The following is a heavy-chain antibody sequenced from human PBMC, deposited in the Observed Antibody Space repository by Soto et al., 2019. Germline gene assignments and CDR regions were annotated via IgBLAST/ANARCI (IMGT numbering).Heavy chain of an antibody. Sequence: LSLRCSRSGCSLCRENNYWTWVRQPPGKGLEWIGYIYYSGSTKYNPSLQSRVTMSIDTSENQFSLKLTSVTAADTAFYYCARDIRGYSRALDYWGQGTLVTVSS. CDR1: GCSLCRENNY. CDR2: IYYSGST. V-gene: IGHV4-61*01. D-gene: IGHD5-18*01. CDR3: ARDIRGYSRALDY. J-gene: IGHJ4*02.